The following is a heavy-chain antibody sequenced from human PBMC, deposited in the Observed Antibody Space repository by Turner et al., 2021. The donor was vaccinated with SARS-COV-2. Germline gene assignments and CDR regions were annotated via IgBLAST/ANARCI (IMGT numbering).Heavy chain of an antibody. D-gene: IGHD5-12*01. V-gene: IGHV3-21*01. CDR2: ISSSSSYI. Sequence: EVQLVESGGGLVKPGGSLRRSCAASGFTFSSYTMNWVRQAPGKGLEWGSSISSSSSYIYYADSVKGRITISRDNAKNSLYLQMNSLRAEDTAVYYCARDPGYSGYDYWQNTEFFDYWGQGTLVTVSS. J-gene: IGHJ4*02. CDR3: ARDPGYSGYDYWQNTEFFDY. CDR1: GFTFSSYT.